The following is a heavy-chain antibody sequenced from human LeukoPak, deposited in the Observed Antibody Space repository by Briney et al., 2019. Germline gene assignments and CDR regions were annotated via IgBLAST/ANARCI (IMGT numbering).Heavy chain of an antibody. CDR3: AKGIVASLDAFDI. CDR1: GYTFTSYD. J-gene: IGHJ3*02. V-gene: IGHV1-8*03. Sequence: GASVKVSCKASGYTFTSYDINWVRQATGQGLEWMGWMNPNSGNTGYAQKFQGRVTITRNTSISTAYMELSSLRAEDTAVYYCAKGIVASLDAFDIWGQGTMVTVSS. CDR2: MNPNSGNT. D-gene: IGHD5-12*01.